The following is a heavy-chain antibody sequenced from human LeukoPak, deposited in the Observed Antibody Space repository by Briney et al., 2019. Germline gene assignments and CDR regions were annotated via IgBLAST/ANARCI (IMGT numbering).Heavy chain of an antibody. J-gene: IGHJ4*02. CDR1: GFTFSDYY. CDR2: ISGTGTST. Sequence: GGSLRLSCAASGFTFSDYYMSWIRQAPGKGLDLVSYISGTGTSTNYADSVKGRFTISRDNSKDTLYLQMDSLRPEDTAVYYCAKDSDRGGWYPDHWGQGTLVTVSS. V-gene: IGHV3-11*06. CDR3: AKDSDRGGWYPDH. D-gene: IGHD6-19*01.